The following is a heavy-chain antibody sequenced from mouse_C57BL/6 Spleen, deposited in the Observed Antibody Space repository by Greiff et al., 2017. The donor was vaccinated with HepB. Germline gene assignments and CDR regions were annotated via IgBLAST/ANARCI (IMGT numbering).Heavy chain of an antibody. V-gene: IGHV1-69*01. Sequence: VQLQQPGAELVMPGASVKLSCKASGYTFTSYWMHWVKQRPGQGLEWIGEIDPSDSYTNYNQKFKGKSTLTVDKSSSTAYMQLSSLTSEDSAVYYCARWGITTRSFDYWGQGTTLTVSS. CDR3: ARWGITTRSFDY. D-gene: IGHD2-4*01. CDR2: IDPSDSYT. J-gene: IGHJ2*01. CDR1: GYTFTSYW.